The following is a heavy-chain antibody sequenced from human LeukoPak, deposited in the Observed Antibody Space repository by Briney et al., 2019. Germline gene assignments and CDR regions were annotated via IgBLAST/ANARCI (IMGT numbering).Heavy chain of an antibody. CDR1: GDSVSSNSAA. V-gene: IGHV6-1*01. J-gene: IGHJ4*02. CDR3: ARGTDMTPITGYYSFVY. Sequence: SQTLSLTCAISGDSVSSNSAAWNWIRQSPSRGLEWLGRTYYRSKWYNDYAVSVKSRITINPDTSKNQFSLQLNSVTPEDTAVYYCARGTDMTPITGYYSFVYWGQGTLVSVSS. CDR2: TYYRSKWYN. D-gene: IGHD5-24*01.